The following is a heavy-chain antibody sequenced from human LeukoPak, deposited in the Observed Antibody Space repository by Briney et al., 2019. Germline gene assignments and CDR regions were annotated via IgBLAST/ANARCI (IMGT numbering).Heavy chain of an antibody. J-gene: IGHJ4*02. D-gene: IGHD5-18*01. CDR2: IKQDGSEK. V-gene: IGHV3-7*01. CDR3: AVVGIGYSYDRNSDY. Sequence: GGSLRLSCAASGFTFSTYWMTWVRQAPGKGLEWVANIKQDGSEKYYVDSVKGRFTISRDNAKNSLYLQMNSLRAEDTAVYYCAVVGIGYSYDRNSDYWGQGTLVTVSS. CDR1: GFTFSTYW.